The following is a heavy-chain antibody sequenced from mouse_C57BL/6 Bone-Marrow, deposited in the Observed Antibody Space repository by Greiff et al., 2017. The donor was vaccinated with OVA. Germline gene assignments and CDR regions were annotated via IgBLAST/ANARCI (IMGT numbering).Heavy chain of an antibody. CDR3: ASFDY. CDR1: GYTFTDYY. J-gene: IGHJ2*01. Sequence: QVQLQQSGAELVRPGASVKLSCKASGYTFTDYYINWVKQRPGQGLEWIARIYPGSGNTYYNEKFKGKATLTADKSSSTAYMQLSSLTSGDSAVYFCASFDYWGQGTTLTVSS. CDR2: IYPGSGNT. V-gene: IGHV1-76*01.